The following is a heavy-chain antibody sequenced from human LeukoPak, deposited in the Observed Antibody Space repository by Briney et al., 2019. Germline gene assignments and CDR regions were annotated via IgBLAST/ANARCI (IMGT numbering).Heavy chain of an antibody. CDR2: IYYSGST. CDR3: ARAARVISIAARTYYFDY. CDR1: GGSISSSRYY. Sequence: LSETLSLTCTVAGGSISSSRYYWGWIRQPPGKGLEWIGSIYYSGSTYYNPSLKSRVTISVDTSKNQFSLKLSSVTAADTAVYYCARAARVISIAARTYYFDYWGQGTLVTVSS. J-gene: IGHJ4*02. V-gene: IGHV4-39*07. D-gene: IGHD6-6*01.